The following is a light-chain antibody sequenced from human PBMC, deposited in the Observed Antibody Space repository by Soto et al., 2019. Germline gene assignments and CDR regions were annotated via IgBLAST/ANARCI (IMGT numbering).Light chain of an antibody. CDR3: SSYTSSSTLVV. Sequence: QSALTQPASVSGSPGQSITISCTGTSIDVGGYNYVSWYQQHPGKAPKLIIYDVSNRPSGVSNRFSGSKSGNTASLTISGLQAEDEADYYCSSYTSSSTLVVFGGGTKLTVL. V-gene: IGLV2-14*01. J-gene: IGLJ2*01. CDR1: SIDVGGYNY. CDR2: DVS.